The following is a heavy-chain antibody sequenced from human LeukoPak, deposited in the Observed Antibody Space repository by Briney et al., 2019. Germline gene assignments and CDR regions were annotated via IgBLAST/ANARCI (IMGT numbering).Heavy chain of an antibody. CDR2: IYYSGST. J-gene: IGHJ6*02. D-gene: IGHD2-2*01. CDR3: ARDHYCSSTSCYFYYYGMDV. CDR1: GGSISSGDYY. V-gene: IGHV4-30-4*01. Sequence: SQTLSLTCTVSGGSISSGDYYWSWIRQPPGKGLEWIGYIYYSGSTYYNPSLKSRVTISVDTSKNQFSLKLSSVTAADTAVYYCARDHYCSSTSCYFYYYGMDVWGQGTTVTVS.